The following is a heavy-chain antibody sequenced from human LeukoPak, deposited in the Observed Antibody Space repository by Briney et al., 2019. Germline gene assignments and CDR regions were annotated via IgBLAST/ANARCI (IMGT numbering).Heavy chain of an antibody. V-gene: IGHV1-69*01. Sequence: SVKVSCKASGGTFSSYAISWVRQAPGQGLEWMGGIIPIFGTANYAQKLQGRVTITADESTSTAYMELSSLGSEDTAVYYCARGGIYGGYEVYWGQGTLVTVSS. J-gene: IGHJ4*02. D-gene: IGHD4-23*01. CDR2: IIPIFGTA. CDR1: GGTFSSYA. CDR3: ARGGIYGGYEVY.